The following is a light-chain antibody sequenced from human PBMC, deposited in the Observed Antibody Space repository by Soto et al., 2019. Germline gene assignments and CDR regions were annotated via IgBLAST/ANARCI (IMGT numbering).Light chain of an antibody. J-gene: IGLJ2*01. CDR3: QSTDSSGTYVV. CDR1: ALPKQY. CDR2: KDS. V-gene: IGLV3-25*03. Sequence: SYELTQPPSVSVSPGQTARITCSGDALPKQYAYWYQQKPGQAPVLVIYKDSERPSGIPERFSAERFSGSSSGTTVTLTISGVQAEDEADYYCQSTDSSGTYVVFGGGTKLTVL.